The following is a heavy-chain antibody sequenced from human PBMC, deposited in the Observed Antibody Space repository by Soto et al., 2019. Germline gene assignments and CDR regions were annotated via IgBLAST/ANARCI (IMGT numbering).Heavy chain of an antibody. CDR3: AITYYDFDV. D-gene: IGHD3-3*01. CDR1: GFSFNSYD. CDR2: VSRNGINT. V-gene: IGHV3-64*01. J-gene: IGHJ6*04. Sequence: EEQLVQSGGGLVQPGGSLRLSCAASGFSFNSYDLFWVRQAPGKGLEYVSAVSRNGINTYYANSVKGRFTISRDNSKNIMYLQMGTLRAEDMAVYYCAITYYDFDVWGKGTTVIVSS.